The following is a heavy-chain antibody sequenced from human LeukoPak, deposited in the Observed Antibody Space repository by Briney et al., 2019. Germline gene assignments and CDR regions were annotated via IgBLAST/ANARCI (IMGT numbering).Heavy chain of an antibody. CDR1: GFTFSSYW. Sequence: PGGSLRLSCAASGFTFSSYWMHWVRQAPGKGLAWVANIKQDGSEKYYVDSVKGRFTISRDNARNSLYLQMNSLRAEDTAIFYCARVNPLMAPGAFDIWGQGTMVAVSS. CDR3: ARVNPLMAPGAFDI. D-gene: IGHD2-8*01. J-gene: IGHJ3*02. CDR2: IKQDGSEK. V-gene: IGHV3-7*01.